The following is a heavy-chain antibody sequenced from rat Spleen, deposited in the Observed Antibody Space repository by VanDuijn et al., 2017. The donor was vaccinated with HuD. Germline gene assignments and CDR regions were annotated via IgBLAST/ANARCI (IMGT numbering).Heavy chain of an antibody. V-gene: IGHV5-22*01. CDR3: ARHRYGYDY. D-gene: IGHD1-7*01. CDR2: ISYEGSST. CDR1: GFTFSDYY. J-gene: IGHJ3*01. Sequence: EVQLVESGGGLVEPGRSLKLSCAASGFTFSDYYMAWVRQAPKKGLEWVASISYEGSSTYYGDSVKGRFTLSRDNAKSTLYLQMNSLRSEDTATYYCARHRYGYDYWGQGTLVTVSS.